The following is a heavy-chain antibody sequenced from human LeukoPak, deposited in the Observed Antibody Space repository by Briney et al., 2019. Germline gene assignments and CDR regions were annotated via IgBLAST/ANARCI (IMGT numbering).Heavy chain of an antibody. CDR2: INWNGGST. CDR1: GFTFDDYG. D-gene: IGHD4-11*01. CDR3: AKGPLGYSTPWFDP. J-gene: IGHJ5*02. Sequence: RPGGSLRLSCAASGFTFDDYGMSWVRQAPGKGLEWVSGINWNGGSTGYADSVKGRFTISRDNSKNTLYLQMNSLRAEDTAVYYCAKGPLGYSTPWFDPWGQGTLVTVSS. V-gene: IGHV3-20*04.